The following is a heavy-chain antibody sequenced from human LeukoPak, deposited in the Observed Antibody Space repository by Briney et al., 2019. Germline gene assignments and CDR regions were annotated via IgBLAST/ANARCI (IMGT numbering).Heavy chain of an antibody. V-gene: IGHV3-74*01. Sequence: GGSLRLSCAASGFTFSSNWMHWVRQAPGKGLVWVSRINSDGSSTSYADSVKGRFTISRDNSKNTLYLQMNSLRAEDTAVYYCAKSENSYSSGWYSDLDYWGQGTLVTASS. CDR2: INSDGSST. CDR3: AKSENSYSSGWYSDLDY. CDR1: GFTFSSNW. D-gene: IGHD6-19*01. J-gene: IGHJ4*02.